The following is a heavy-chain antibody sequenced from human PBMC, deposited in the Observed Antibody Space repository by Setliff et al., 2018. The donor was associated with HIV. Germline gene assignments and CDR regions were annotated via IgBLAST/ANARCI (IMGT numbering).Heavy chain of an antibody. CDR1: GYTFSNFG. V-gene: IGHV1-18*01. J-gene: IGHJ4*02. CDR2: ISVYNDNT. CDR3: ARGSSPVDYFAY. Sequence: GASVKVSCKATGYTFSNFGISWVRQAPGQGLEWMGWISVYNDNTKYAQKFRGRVTMTTDTSTSTAYMNLRRLRSDDTAVYYCARGSSPVDYFAYWGLGTLVTVS.